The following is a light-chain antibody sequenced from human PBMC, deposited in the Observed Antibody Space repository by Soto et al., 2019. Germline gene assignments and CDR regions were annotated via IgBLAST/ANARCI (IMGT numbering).Light chain of an antibody. V-gene: IGKV1-6*01. Sequence: AIQMTQSPSSLSASVGDTVTLTCRASQGIDKDLGWYQQKPGKAPNLLIHAASTLQSGVPSRFSGSGSGTAFALTISSLQPEDFATYDSLQAFTYPFTFGPGTKVDIK. CDR3: LQAFTYPFT. J-gene: IGKJ3*01. CDR2: AAS. CDR1: QGIDKD.